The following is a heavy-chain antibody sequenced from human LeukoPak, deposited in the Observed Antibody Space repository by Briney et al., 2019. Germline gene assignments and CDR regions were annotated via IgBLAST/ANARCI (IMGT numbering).Heavy chain of an antibody. J-gene: IGHJ4*02. D-gene: IGHD4-17*01. CDR2: IYHSGST. V-gene: IGHV4-38-2*02. CDR3: ARGVYGDSRVLVPFG. Sequence: SETLSLTCTVSGYSISSGYYWGWIRQPPGKGLEWIGSIYHSGSTYYNPSLKSRVTISVDTSKNQFSLKLSSVTAADTAVYYCARGVYGDSRVLVPFGWGQGTLVTVSS. CDR1: GYSISSGYY.